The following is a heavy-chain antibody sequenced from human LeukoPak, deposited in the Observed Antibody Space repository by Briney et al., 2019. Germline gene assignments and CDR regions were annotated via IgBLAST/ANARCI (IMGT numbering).Heavy chain of an antibody. CDR3: ARRRYYYYDSSGYYGFWFDP. J-gene: IGHJ5*02. CDR1: GGSISSSSYY. Sequence: SETLSLTCTVSGGSISSSSYYWGWIRQPPGKGLEWIGEINHSGSTNYNPSLKSRVTISVDTSKNQFSLKLSSVTAADTAVYYCARRRYYYYDSSGYYGFWFDPWGQGTLVTVSS. CDR2: INHSGST. D-gene: IGHD3-22*01. V-gene: IGHV4-39*07.